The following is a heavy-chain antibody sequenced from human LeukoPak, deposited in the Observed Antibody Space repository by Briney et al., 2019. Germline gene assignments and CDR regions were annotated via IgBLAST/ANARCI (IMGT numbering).Heavy chain of an antibody. CDR1: GGSISSGAYY. CDR3: ARGHLRTYCGGDCYPDFDY. CDR2: IYYSGST. Sequence: SETLSLTCTVSGGSISSGAYYWSWIRQHPGKGLEWIGYIYYSGSTYYNPSLKSRVTISVDTSKNQFSLKLTSVTAADTAVYYCARGHLRTYCGGDCYPDFDYWGQGTLVTVSS. D-gene: IGHD2-21*02. J-gene: IGHJ4*02. V-gene: IGHV4-31*03.